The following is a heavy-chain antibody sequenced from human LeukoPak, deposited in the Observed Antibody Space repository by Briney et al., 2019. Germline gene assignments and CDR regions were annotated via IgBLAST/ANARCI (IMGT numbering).Heavy chain of an antibody. V-gene: IGHV4-4*02. CDR3: ARISNWFDP. Sequence: SGTLSLTCAVSGGSISSSNWWSWVRQPPGKGLEWIGEIFHSGTGNYNPSLKSRVTISVDKSNNQFSLRLTSVTAADTAVYYCARISNWFDPWGQGTLVTVSP. J-gene: IGHJ5*02. CDR2: IFHSGTG. CDR1: GGSISSSNW.